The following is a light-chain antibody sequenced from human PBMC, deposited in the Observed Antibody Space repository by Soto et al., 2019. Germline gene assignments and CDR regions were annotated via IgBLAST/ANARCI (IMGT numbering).Light chain of an antibody. V-gene: IGLV2-14*01. CDR2: EIS. Sequence: QSALTQPASVSGSPGQSITISCTGTSSDVGGYNYVSWYQQHPDKAPELIIYEISNRPSGVSSRFSGSKSGNTASLTISGLQAEDESDYYCSSYTTSHTLVFGGGTKLTVL. CDR3: SSYTTSHTLV. J-gene: IGLJ2*01. CDR1: SSDVGGYNY.